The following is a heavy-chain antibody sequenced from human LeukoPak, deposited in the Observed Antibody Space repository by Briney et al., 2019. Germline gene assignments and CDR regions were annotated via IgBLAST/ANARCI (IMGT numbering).Heavy chain of an antibody. CDR3: ASDSQGDYYDSSGYYDY. D-gene: IGHD3-22*01. Sequence: SETLSLTCTVSGGSISSYYWSWIRQPPGKGLEWIGYIYYSGSTNYNPSLKSRVTISVDTSKNQFSLKLSSVTAADTAVYYCASDSQGDYYDSSGYYDYWGQGTLVTVSS. CDR2: IYYSGST. CDR1: GGSISSYY. V-gene: IGHV4-59*01. J-gene: IGHJ4*02.